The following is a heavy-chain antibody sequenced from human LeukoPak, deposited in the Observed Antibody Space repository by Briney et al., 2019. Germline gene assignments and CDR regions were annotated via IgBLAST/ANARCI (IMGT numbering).Heavy chain of an antibody. CDR3: VRVKSYYDSSSGFQFYYFDY. D-gene: IGHD3-22*01. J-gene: IGHJ4*02. CDR1: GFTFTSYT. V-gene: IGHV3-21*01. CDR2: ISSSSSDN. Sequence: GGSLRLSCAASGFTFTSYTMSWVRQAPGKGLEWVSSISSSSSDNYYADSVKGRFTISRDRAENSLDLQMTSLRAEDTAVYYCVRVKSYYDSSSGFQFYYFDYWGQGTLVTVSS.